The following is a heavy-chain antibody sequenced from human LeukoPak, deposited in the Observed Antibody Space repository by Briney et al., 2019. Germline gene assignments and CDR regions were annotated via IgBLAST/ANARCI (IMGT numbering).Heavy chain of an antibody. CDR2: TSSSDAGT. J-gene: IGHJ4*02. V-gene: IGHV3-23*01. Sequence: GGSLRLSCAASGFTLSTYAMSWVRQTPGKGLEWVAATSSSDAGTYHADSVRGRFTISRDNSKNTLYLQMNSLRAGDAAVYFCAKAPVTSCRGAYCYPFDSWGQGTLVTVSS. D-gene: IGHD2-21*01. CDR1: GFTLSTYA. CDR3: AKAPVTSCRGAYCYPFDS.